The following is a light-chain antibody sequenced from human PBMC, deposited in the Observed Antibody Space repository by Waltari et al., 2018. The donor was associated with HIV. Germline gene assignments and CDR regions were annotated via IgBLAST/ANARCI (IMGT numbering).Light chain of an antibody. CDR2: RSH. CDR3: AAWDDVLSGVV. J-gene: IGLJ2*01. CDR1: SANIGSNY. V-gene: IGLV1-47*01. Sequence: SVLTQPPSASGTPGQRVTISCSGSSANIGSNYVYWYQQLPGPAPKLFTYRSHQRPSGVPDRFSGSKYGTSASLAVSGLRSDVEADYYCAAWDDVLSGVVFGGGTKLTVL.